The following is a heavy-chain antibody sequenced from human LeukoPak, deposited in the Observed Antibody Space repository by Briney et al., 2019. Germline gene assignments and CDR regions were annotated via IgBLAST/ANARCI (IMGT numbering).Heavy chain of an antibody. D-gene: IGHD2-21*02. Sequence: GGSLRLSCAASGFTFSSYAMRWVRQAPGKGLEWVSAISGSGGSTYYSDSVKGRFTISRDNSKSTLYLQMNSLRAEDTALYYCAKDDIYCVGDCFVDYWGQGTLVTVSS. V-gene: IGHV3-23*01. CDR2: ISGSGGST. CDR3: AKDDIYCVGDCFVDY. CDR1: GFTFSSYA. J-gene: IGHJ4*02.